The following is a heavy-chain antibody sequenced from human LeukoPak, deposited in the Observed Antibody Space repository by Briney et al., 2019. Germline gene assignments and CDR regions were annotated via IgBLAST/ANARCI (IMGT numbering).Heavy chain of an antibody. D-gene: IGHD6-19*01. CDR1: GFTFSTSW. Sequence: GGSLRLSCAASGFTFSTSWMTWVRQAPGKRLEWVAHIEEDGIEKYYVDSVKGRFTISRDNANNSMYLQMNSLRAEDTAVYFCARWSSGWEFDYWGQGTLVSVSS. CDR3: ARWSSGWEFDY. V-gene: IGHV3-7*05. CDR2: IEEDGIEK. J-gene: IGHJ4*02.